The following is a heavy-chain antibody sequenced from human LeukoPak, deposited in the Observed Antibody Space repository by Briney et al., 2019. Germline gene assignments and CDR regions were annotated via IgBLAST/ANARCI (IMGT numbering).Heavy chain of an antibody. CDR1: GYTFTAYY. Sequence: ASVKVSCTASGYTFTAYYIHWLRQAPGHGLEWMGWVNPYSGGTIFAQNFRSSVTLTRATSTNTSYKELTSLRSDETAVYYCAQARQLAFDAFDMWGQGTIITVSS. D-gene: IGHD1-1*01. V-gene: IGHV1-2*02. CDR3: AQARQLAFDAFDM. J-gene: IGHJ3*02. CDR2: VNPYSGGT.